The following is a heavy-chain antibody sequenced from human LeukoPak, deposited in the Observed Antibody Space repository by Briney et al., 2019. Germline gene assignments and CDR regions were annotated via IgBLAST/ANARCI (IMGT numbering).Heavy chain of an antibody. CDR3: ARERSSGWYGGKYMDV. V-gene: IGHV3-21*01. J-gene: IGHJ6*03. CDR2: ISSSSSYI. Sequence: GGSLRLSCAASGFTFSSYAMHWVRQAPGKGLEWVSSISSSSSYIYYADSVKGRFTISRDNAKNSLYLQMNSLRAEDTAVYYCARERSSGWYGGKYMDVWGKGTTVTVSS. CDR1: GFTFSSYA. D-gene: IGHD6-19*01.